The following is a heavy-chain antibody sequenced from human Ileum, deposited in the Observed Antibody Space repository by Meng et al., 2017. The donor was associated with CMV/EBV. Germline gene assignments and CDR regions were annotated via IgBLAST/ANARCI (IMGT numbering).Heavy chain of an antibody. D-gene: IGHD2-2*01. J-gene: IGHJ4*02. CDR2: TYYRSKWYN. CDR3: ARNIFEDQMLPFDY. Sequence: QVHLQQSRPGLGKPSKTPPLTCAISGDSVSSKSVTWNWIRQSPSRGLEWLGRTYYRSKWYNDYAVSVKSRITINPDTSRNHFFLQLSSVSPEDTAVYYCARNIFEDQMLPFDYWGQGTLVTVSS. CDR1: GDSVSSKSVT. V-gene: IGHV6-1*01.